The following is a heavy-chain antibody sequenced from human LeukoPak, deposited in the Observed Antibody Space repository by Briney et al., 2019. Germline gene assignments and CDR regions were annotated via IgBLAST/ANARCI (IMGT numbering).Heavy chain of an antibody. CDR2: VFYSGTT. V-gene: IGHV4-39*01. CDR1: GGATSSSNYY. D-gene: IGHD4-23*01. Sequence: EPSETLSLTCTVSGGATSSSNYYWAWIRHPPGKGLEWLGSVFYSGTTHYNPSLKSRVTISIDTSKNQFSLKLSSVTAADTSVYYCARLSNYGGHSGDGYWGQGTLVTVSS. CDR3: ARLSNYGGHSGDGY. J-gene: IGHJ4*02.